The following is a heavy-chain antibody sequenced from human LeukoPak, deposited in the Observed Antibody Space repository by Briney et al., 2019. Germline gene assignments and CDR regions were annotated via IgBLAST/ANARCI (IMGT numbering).Heavy chain of an antibody. CDR1: GGSFSGYY. Sequence: SETLSLTCAVYGGSFSGYYWSWIRQPPGKGLEWIGEINHSGSANYNPSLKSRVTISVDTSKNQFSLKLSSVTAADTAVYYCARGPKGSGYSYSRPLDYWGQGTLVTVSS. CDR2: INHSGSA. CDR3: ARGPKGSGYSYSRPLDY. V-gene: IGHV4-34*01. D-gene: IGHD5-18*01. J-gene: IGHJ4*02.